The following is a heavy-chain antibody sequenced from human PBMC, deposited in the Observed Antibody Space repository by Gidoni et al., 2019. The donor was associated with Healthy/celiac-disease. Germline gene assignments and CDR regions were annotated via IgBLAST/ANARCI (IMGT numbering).Heavy chain of an antibody. Sequence: QVQLVQSGAEVKKPGASVKVSCKASGYTLPSHYIHWVRQAPGQGLEWMGIINPSGGSTSYAQKFQGRVTMTRDTSTSTVYMELSSLRSEDTAVYYCARGLYYYDSSGFLSNDYWGQGTLVTVSS. J-gene: IGHJ4*02. D-gene: IGHD3-22*01. CDR1: GYTLPSHY. CDR3: ARGLYYYDSSGFLSNDY. V-gene: IGHV1-46*03. CDR2: INPSGGST.